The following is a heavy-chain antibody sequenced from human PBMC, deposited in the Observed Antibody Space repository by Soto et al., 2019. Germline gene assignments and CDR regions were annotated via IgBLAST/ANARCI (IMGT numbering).Heavy chain of an antibody. D-gene: IGHD3-10*01. CDR2: VYYSGST. J-gene: IGHJ6*02. V-gene: IGHV4-31*03. CDR3: AGDYGYGSGSYYSYGMDV. Sequence: SETLSLTCTVSGGSISSGGYYWSWIRQHPGKGLEWIGYVYYSGSTYYNPSLKSRVTISVDTSKNQFSLKLSSVTAADTAVYYCAGDYGYGSGSYYSYGMDVWGQGTTVTVSS. CDR1: GGSISSGGYY.